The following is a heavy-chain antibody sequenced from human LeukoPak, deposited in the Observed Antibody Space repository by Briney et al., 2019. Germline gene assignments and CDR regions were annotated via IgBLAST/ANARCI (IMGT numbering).Heavy chain of an antibody. V-gene: IGHV5-51*01. J-gene: IGHJ5*01. CDR2: IYPGDSDT. CDR1: GYTFRRYW. CDR3: TRQSQACSTGSCYVVS. D-gene: IGHD2-15*01. Sequence: GESLKISCEGSGYTFRRYWIGWVRQMPGKDLEWMGMIYPGDSDTRYSPSFQGQVTFSADLSLNTAYLQWSSLEASDIAIYYCTRQSQACSTGSCYVVSWGQGTQVTVSS.